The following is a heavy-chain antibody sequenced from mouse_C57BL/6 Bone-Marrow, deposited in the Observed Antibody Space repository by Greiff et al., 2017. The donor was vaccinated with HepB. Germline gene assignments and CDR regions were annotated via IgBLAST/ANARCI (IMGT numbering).Heavy chain of an antibody. CDR1: GFTFSSYT. CDR3: ASPYYGSSYGYFDV. V-gene: IGHV5-9*01. J-gene: IGHJ1*03. D-gene: IGHD1-1*01. Sequence: EVQVVESGGGLVKPGGSLKLSCAASGFTFSSYTMSWVRQTPEKRLEWVATISGGGGNTYYPDSVKGRFTISRDNAKNTLYLQMSSLRSEDTALYYCASPYYGSSYGYFDVWGTGTTVTVSS. CDR2: ISGGGGNT.